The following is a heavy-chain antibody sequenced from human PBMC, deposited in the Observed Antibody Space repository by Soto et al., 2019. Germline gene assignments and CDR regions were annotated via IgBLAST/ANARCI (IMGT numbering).Heavy chain of an antibody. D-gene: IGHD3-22*01. J-gene: IGHJ4*02. CDR3: AREGGSYDSSGSFDY. CDR2: ISYSGST. CDR1: GASISSYY. V-gene: IGHV4-59*01. Sequence: SETLSLTCTVSGASISSYYWSWFRQPPGRGLEWIGYISYSGSTNYNPSLKSRLTISADTSKNHFSLKLRSVTAADTAAYYCAREGGSYDSSGSFDYWGQGTLVTVSS.